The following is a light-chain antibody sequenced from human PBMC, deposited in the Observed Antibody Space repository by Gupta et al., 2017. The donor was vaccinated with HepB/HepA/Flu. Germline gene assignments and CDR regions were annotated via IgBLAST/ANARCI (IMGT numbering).Light chain of an antibody. Sequence: QSALTQPPSASGSPGQSVTISCTGTSSDVGGYKYVSWYQQHPGKAPKLIIYEVTKRPSGVPDGFSGSKSGNTASLTVSGLQAEDEADYYCGSYGGSNNMVFGGGTKLTVL. CDR2: EVT. CDR1: SSDVGGYKY. J-gene: IGLJ3*02. V-gene: IGLV2-8*01. CDR3: GSYGGSNNMV.